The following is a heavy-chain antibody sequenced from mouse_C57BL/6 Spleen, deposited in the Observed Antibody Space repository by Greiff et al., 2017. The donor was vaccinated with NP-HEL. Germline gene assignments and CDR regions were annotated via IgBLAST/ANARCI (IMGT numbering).Heavy chain of an antibody. CDR3: AKNGNYGSPSYFDV. D-gene: IGHD1-1*01. CDR1: GFSLTSYG. J-gene: IGHJ1*03. CDR2: ICRGGST. V-gene: IGHV2-5*01. Sequence: VQLVEPGPGLVQPSQSLSITCTVSGFSLTSYGVHWVRQSPGKGLEWLGVICRGGSTDYYAAFMSSLSITKDNSKRQVFFKMNSLQADDTAIYYCAKNGNYGSPSYFDVWGTGTTVTVSS.